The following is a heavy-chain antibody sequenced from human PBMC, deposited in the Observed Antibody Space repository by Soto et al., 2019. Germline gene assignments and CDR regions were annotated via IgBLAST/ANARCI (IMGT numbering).Heavy chain of an antibody. V-gene: IGHV3-23*01. CDR3: AKGDCSGGSCYSDYYYGMDV. J-gene: IGHJ6*02. Sequence: EVQLLESGGGLVQPGGSLRLSCAASGFTFSSYAMSWVRQAPGKGLEWVSAISGSGGSTYYADSVKGRFTISRDNSKNPLYLQMNSLRAEDTAVYYCAKGDCSGGSCYSDYYYGMDVWGQGTTVTVSS. CDR1: GFTFSSYA. CDR2: ISGSGGST. D-gene: IGHD2-15*01.